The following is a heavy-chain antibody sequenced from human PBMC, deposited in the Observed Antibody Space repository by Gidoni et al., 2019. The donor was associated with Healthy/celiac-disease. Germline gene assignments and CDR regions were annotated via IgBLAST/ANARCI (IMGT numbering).Heavy chain of an antibody. CDR2: INWNGGST. Sequence: EVKLVESGGGVVRPGGSLRLSCAASGFTFDDYGMSWVRQTPGKGLEWVSGINWNGGSTGYADSVKGRCTISRDNAKNSLYLQMNSLRAEDTALYYCARDPRRYSSSWYPSYFDYWGQGTLVTVSS. J-gene: IGHJ4*02. CDR3: ARDPRRYSSSWYPSYFDY. CDR1: GFTFDDYG. V-gene: IGHV3-20*04. D-gene: IGHD6-13*01.